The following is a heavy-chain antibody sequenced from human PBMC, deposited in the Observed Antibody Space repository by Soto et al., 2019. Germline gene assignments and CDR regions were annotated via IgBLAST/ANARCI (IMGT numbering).Heavy chain of an antibody. CDR3: ARVRDTSMGNNFDL. D-gene: IGHD5-18*01. CDR1: GYTFARYW. Sequence: GESLKISCKGSGYTFARYWIGWVRQMPGKGLEWMGVIYPGDSDTKYSPSFQGQVTISVDKSINTAHLQWSSLRASDTAMYFCARVRDTSMGNNFDLWGQGTLVTVSS. J-gene: IGHJ4*02. CDR2: IYPGDSDT. V-gene: IGHV5-51*01.